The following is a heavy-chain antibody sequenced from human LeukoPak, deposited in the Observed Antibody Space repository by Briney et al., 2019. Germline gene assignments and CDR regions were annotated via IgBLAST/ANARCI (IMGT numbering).Heavy chain of an antibody. CDR1: GGSFSGYY. CDR3: AGWDYGRNSGARVFDY. V-gene: IGHV4-34*01. Sequence: PSETLSLTCAVYGGSFSGYYWSWIRQPPGKGREWSGEINQSGSTNYNPSLKRRVTVSVDTSKNQFPLELSSVTAAETAVYYCAGWDYGRNSGARVFDYWGQGPLVPVSS. J-gene: IGHJ4*02. CDR2: INQSGST. D-gene: IGHD4-23*01.